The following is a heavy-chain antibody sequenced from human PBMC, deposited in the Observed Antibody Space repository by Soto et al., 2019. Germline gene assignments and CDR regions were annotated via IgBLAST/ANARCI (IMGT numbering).Heavy chain of an antibody. CDR1: GFTFSSYA. V-gene: IGHV3-23*01. CDR3: ERVVRGVTNYYYYMDV. J-gene: IGHJ6*03. CDR2: ISGSGGST. Sequence: GGSLRLSCAASGFTFSSYAMSWVRQAPGKGLEWVSAISGSGGSTYYADSVKGRFTISRDNSKNTLYLQMNSLRAEDTAVYYCERVVRGVTNYYYYMDVWGKGTTVTVSS. D-gene: IGHD3-10*01.